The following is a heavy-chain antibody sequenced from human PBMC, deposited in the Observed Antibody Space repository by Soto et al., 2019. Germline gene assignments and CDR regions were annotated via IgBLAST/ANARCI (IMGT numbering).Heavy chain of an antibody. J-gene: IGHJ4*02. CDR2: IIPIFGTA. Sequence: SVKVSCKASGGTFSSYAISWVRQAPGQGLEWMGGIIPIFGTANYAQKFQGRVTITADESTSTAYMELSSRRSEDTAVYYCAREPDFWSGYPSPFDYWGQGTLDTGSS. CDR3: AREPDFWSGYPSPFDY. CDR1: GGTFSSYA. D-gene: IGHD3-3*01. V-gene: IGHV1-69*13.